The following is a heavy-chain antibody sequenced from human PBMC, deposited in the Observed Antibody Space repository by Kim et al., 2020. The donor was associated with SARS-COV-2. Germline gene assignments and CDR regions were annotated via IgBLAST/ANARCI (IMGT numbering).Heavy chain of an antibody. Sequence: SETLSLTCTVSGGSISSYYWIWIRQPPGKGLEWIGYIYYSGSTNYNPSLKSRVTISVDTSKNQFSLKLSSVTATDTAVYYCARRDCGGGSCHLKYYGMDVWGQGTTVTVSS. V-gene: IGHV4-59*08. CDR2: IYYSGST. CDR1: GGSISSYY. D-gene: IGHD2-15*01. J-gene: IGHJ6*02. CDR3: ARRDCGGGSCHLKYYGMDV.